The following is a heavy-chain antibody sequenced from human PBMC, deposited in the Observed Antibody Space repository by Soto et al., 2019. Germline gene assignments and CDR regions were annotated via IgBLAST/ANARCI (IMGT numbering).Heavy chain of an antibody. J-gene: IGHJ4*02. CDR2: VYWTGST. Sequence: SETLSLTCSVSGDSITTNGYYWGWIRQPPGKGLQWIGNVYWTGSTFSHPSLTSRVFISVGTSKNEFSLGLTSVTAADTAVYYCARSHYTYGLLIDYWGPGTLVTV. CDR3: ARSHYTYGLLIDY. CDR1: GDSITTNGYY. D-gene: IGHD2-8*01. V-gene: IGHV4-39*01.